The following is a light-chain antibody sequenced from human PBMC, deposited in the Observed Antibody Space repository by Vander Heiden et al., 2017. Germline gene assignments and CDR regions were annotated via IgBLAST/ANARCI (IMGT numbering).Light chain of an antibody. J-gene: IGKJ1*01. CDR1: QSISSY. CDR2: AAS. CDR3: YQSDSTPHT. Sequence: QMAEPPSSLSASVGDRVTITCRASQSISSYLNWYQQKPGKAPKLLIYAASSLQSGVPSRYSDSGIRTDLTLSVRTRHLPDFATLSSYQSDSTPHTFGQGTKVEIK. V-gene: IGKV1-39*01.